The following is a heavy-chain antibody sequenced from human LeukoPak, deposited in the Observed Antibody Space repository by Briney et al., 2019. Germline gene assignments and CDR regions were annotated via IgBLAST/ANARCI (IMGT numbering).Heavy chain of an antibody. Sequence: GGSLRLSCTASGFAFDEHGMSWVRQVPGKGLEWVSGINWSGGSTGYADPLRGRFTISRDNAKNSLYLQMDSLRAEDTALYYCARAPITSSFYFVSWGQGTLVTVSS. CDR1: GFAFDEHG. CDR3: ARAPITSSFYFVS. D-gene: IGHD2-2*01. V-gene: IGHV3-20*04. J-gene: IGHJ4*02. CDR2: INWSGGST.